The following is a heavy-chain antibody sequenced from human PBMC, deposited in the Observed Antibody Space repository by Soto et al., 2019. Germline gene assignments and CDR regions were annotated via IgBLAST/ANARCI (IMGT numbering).Heavy chain of an antibody. J-gene: IGHJ4*02. Sequence: QLQLQESGPGLVKPSETLSLTCTVSGGSISSSSYYWGWIRQPPGKGLEWIGSIYYSGSTYYNPSLKSRVTISVDTSKNQFSLKLSSVTAADTAVYYCARHHLDYGGNSELDYCGQGTLVTVSS. CDR3: ARHHLDYGGNSELDY. CDR2: IYYSGST. CDR1: GGSISSSSYY. D-gene: IGHD4-17*01. V-gene: IGHV4-39*01.